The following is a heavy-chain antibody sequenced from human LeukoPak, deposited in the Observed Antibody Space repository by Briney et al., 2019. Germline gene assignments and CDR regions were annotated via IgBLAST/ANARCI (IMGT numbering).Heavy chain of an antibody. Sequence: GGSPRLSCAASGFTFDDYTMHWVRQAPGKGLEWVSLISWDGGSTYYADSVKGRFTISRDNSKNSLYLQMNSLRTEDTALYYCATGMEYSSSSGIDYWGQGTLVTVSS. CDR1: GFTFDDYT. D-gene: IGHD6-6*01. CDR2: ISWDGGST. V-gene: IGHV3-43*01. J-gene: IGHJ4*02. CDR3: ATGMEYSSSSGIDY.